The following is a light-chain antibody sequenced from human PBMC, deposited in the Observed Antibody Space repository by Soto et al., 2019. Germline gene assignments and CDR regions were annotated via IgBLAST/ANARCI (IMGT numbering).Light chain of an antibody. V-gene: IGKV2-30*01. CDR1: QSLVSSDGNTY. J-gene: IGKJ1*01. CDR3: RQGSHWPGT. CDR2: RVS. Sequence: DVVMTQSPLSLPVTLGQPASISCRSSQSLVSSDGNTYLSWLQQRPGQSPRRLIYRVSSRDSGVPDRFSGGGSGTDFTLKISSVEAEDVGVYYCRQGSHWPGTFGQGTKVDIK.